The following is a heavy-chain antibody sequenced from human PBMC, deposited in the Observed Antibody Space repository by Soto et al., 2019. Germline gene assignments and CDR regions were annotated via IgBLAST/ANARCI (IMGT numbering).Heavy chain of an antibody. V-gene: IGHV4-39*01. D-gene: IGHD6-13*01. Sequence: PSETLSLTCTVSGGSISSSSYYWGWIRQPPGKGLEWIGSIYYSGSTYYNPSLKSRVTISVDTSKNQFSLKLSSVTAADTAVYYCARWVPSAAGTQDYFDYWGQGTLVTVSS. J-gene: IGHJ4*02. CDR3: ARWVPSAAGTQDYFDY. CDR2: IYYSGST. CDR1: GGSISSSSYY.